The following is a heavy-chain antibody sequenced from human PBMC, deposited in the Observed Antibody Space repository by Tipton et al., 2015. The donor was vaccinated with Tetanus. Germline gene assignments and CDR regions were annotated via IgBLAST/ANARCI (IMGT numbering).Heavy chain of an antibody. CDR1: GGSIIVSNFY. CDR2: VYSSGST. V-gene: IGHV4-39*07. J-gene: IGHJ5*02. Sequence: TLSLTCRVSGGSIIVSNFYWGWIRQPPGKGLEWIGNVYSSGSTYYNPSLKGRVTISVDTSTTQFSLRLNSVTAADTAIYYCARDHRLSASYAGWFDPWGQGTLVTVSS. D-gene: IGHD1-26*01. CDR3: ARDHRLSASYAGWFDP.